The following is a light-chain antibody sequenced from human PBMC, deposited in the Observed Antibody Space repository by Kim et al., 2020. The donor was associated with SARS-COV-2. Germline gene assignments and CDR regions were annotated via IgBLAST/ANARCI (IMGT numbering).Light chain of an antibody. CDR1: QSLVYSDGNTY. Sequence: DVVMTQSPLSLPVTLGQPASISCRSSQSLVYSDGNTYLNWFHQRPGQSPRRLIYQVSNRDSGVPDRFSGSGSGTDFTLKISRVEAEDVGVYYCMQGARWPPGYTFGQGTKLEI. J-gene: IGKJ2*01. CDR2: QVS. CDR3: MQGARWPPGYT. V-gene: IGKV2-30*01.